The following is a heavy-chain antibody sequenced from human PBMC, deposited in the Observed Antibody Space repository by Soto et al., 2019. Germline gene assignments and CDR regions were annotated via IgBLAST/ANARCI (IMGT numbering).Heavy chain of an antibody. CDR2: IYYSGST. CDR1: GGSISSGDYY. J-gene: IGHJ6*02. D-gene: IGHD2-15*01. V-gene: IGHV4-30-4*01. Sequence: PSETLSLTCTVSGGSISSGDYYWSWIRQPPGKGLEWIGYIYYSGSTYYNPSLKSRVTISVDTSKNQFSLKLSSVTAADTAVYYCARDMTPTYYYYGMDVWGQGTTVTVSS. CDR3: ARDMTPTYYYYGMDV.